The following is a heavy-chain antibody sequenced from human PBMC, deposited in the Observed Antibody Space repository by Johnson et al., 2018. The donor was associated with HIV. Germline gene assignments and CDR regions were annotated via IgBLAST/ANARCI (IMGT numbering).Heavy chain of an antibody. J-gene: IGHJ3*02. CDR2: IKQDGSEK. CDR1: GFTFSSYW. D-gene: IGHD3-22*01. Sequence: EVQLVESGGGLVQPGGSLRLSCAASGFTFSSYWMSWVRQAPGKGLEWVANIKQDGSEKYYVDAVKGRFTIYRDNAKNSLYLQMNSLRAEDTAVYYCARDFSDSSGWIPLDSFDIWCQGTMVTVSS. CDR3: ARDFSDSSGWIPLDSFDI. V-gene: IGHV3-7*01.